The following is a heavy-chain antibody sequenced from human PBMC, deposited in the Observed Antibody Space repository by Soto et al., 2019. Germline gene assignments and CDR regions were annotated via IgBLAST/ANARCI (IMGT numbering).Heavy chain of an antibody. CDR3: ARAESMGARAFAY. CDR1: GYSNSTYY. Sequence: PSATLSLTFTVSGYSNSTYYWSWIRPPAGKGLEWIGRIYASGSTDYNPSLKSRITMSIDTSRMQFSLKLNSVTAADTAVYYCARAESMGARAFAYWGQGTLVTVSS. D-gene: IGHD6-6*01. V-gene: IGHV4-4*07. J-gene: IGHJ4*02. CDR2: IYASGST.